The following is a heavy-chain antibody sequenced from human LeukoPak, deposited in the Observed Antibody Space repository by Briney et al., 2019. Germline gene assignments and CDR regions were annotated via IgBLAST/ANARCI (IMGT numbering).Heavy chain of an antibody. D-gene: IGHD6-19*01. CDR3: ARGLSGSGWYGGPGY. V-gene: IGHV3-74*01. CDR2: MNTDGSST. Sequence: PGGALRLSCAASGFTFSNYWMHWVRQAPRKGLLWVSRMNTDGSSTTYADSVKGRFTISRDNAKNTLYLQMNSLRAEDTAVYYCARGLSGSGWYGGPGYWGQGTLVTVSS. CDR1: GFTFSNYW. J-gene: IGHJ4*02.